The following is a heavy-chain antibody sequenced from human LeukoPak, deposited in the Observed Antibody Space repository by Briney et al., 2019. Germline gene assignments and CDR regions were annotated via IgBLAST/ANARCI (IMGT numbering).Heavy chain of an antibody. CDR3: ARYIWGSYPTFEDY. Sequence: PSETLSLTCTVSGGSISTYYWSWIRHPPGKGLEWIGYISYSGSTNYNPSLKSRVTISGDTSKNQFSLKLNSVTAADTAVYYCARYIWGSYPTFEDYWGQGSLVTVSS. D-gene: IGHD3-16*02. J-gene: IGHJ4*02. CDR2: ISYSGST. V-gene: IGHV4-59*01. CDR1: GGSISTYY.